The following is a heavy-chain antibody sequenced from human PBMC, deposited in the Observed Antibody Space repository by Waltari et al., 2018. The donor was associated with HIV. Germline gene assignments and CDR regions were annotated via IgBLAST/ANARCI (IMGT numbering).Heavy chain of an antibody. J-gene: IGHJ6*02. CDR2: VIPIFGSP. CDR3: ATGDGRNFGVVREYYHYGMDV. CDR1: GGSFSNYA. Sequence: QSGAEVKKPGSSVKVSCEASGGSFSNYAVSWVRQVPGQGLEWLGGVIPIFGSPDYSQKFHGRLTIVADESINTAYMELSSLTSEDTAVYYCATGDGRNFGVVREYYHYGMDVWGQGTTVTVSS. D-gene: IGHD3-3*01. V-gene: IGHV1-69*01.